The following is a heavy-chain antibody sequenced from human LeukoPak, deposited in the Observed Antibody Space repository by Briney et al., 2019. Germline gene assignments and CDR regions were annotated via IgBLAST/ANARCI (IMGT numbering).Heavy chain of an antibody. CDR3: ARDLGYCGSDCYRPYYDYYGMDV. CDR1: GGTFSSYA. J-gene: IGHJ6*02. Sequence: SVKVSCKASGGTFSSYAISWVRQAPGQGLEWMGRIIPILGIANYAQKFQGRVTITADKSTSTAYMELSSLRSEDTAVYYCARDLGYCGSDCYRPYYDYYGMDVWGQGTTVTVSS. D-gene: IGHD2-21*02. V-gene: IGHV1-69*04. CDR2: IIPILGIA.